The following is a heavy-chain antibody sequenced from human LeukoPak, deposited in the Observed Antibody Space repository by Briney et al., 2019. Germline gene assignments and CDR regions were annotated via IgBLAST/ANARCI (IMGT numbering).Heavy chain of an antibody. CDR3: ARDRVRRSTTGGAFDI. Sequence: ASVKVSCKASGYTFTSYGISWVRQAPGQGLEWMGWISAYNRNSNYAQKLQGRVTMTTDTSTSTAYMELRSLRSDDTAVYYCARDRVRRSTTGGAFDIWGQGTVVTVSS. J-gene: IGHJ3*02. V-gene: IGHV1-18*01. CDR2: ISAYNRNS. CDR1: GYTFTSYG. D-gene: IGHD2/OR15-2a*01.